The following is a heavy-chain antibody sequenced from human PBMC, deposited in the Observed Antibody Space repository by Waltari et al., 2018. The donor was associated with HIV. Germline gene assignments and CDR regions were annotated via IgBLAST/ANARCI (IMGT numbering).Heavy chain of an antibody. Sequence: QLRLQESVPRLVKPSETLSLTCSVSGRSISSNVSHWSWIRQSPGKGLEWIGSIYYTGNTYYKPSLKRRVTISIDTSKNQFSLRLTSVTAADTAIYYCVAQDYSDSVDWWGQGTLVTVFS. CDR2: IYYTGNT. D-gene: IGHD4-17*01. J-gene: IGHJ4*02. V-gene: IGHV4-39*07. CDR3: VAQDYSDSVDW. CDR1: GRSISSNVSH.